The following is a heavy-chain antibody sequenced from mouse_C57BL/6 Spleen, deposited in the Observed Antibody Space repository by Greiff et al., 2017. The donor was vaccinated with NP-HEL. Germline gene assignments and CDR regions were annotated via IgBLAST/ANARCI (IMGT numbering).Heavy chain of an antibody. V-gene: IGHV1-76*01. J-gene: IGHJ1*03. D-gene: IGHD4-1*01. Sequence: QVQLKESGAELVRPGASVKLSCKASGYTFTDYYINWVKQRPGQGLEWIARIYPGSGNTYYNEKFKGKATLTAEKSSSTAYMQLSSLTSEDSAVYFCARPDWDGGYFDVWGTGTTVTVSS. CDR3: ARPDWDGGYFDV. CDR2: IYPGSGNT. CDR1: GYTFTDYY.